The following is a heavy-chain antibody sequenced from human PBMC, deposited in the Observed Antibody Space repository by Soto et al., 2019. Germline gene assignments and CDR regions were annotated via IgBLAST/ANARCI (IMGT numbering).Heavy chain of an antibody. Sequence: GGSLRLSCAASGFTFSGSAMHWVRQAPGKGLEWVGRIKSKTDGGTTDYAAPVKGRFTISRDDSKNTLYLQMNSLKTEDTAVYYCTTEAARESSASAFRAQGTLVTVSS. CDR3: TTEAARESSASAF. J-gene: IGHJ1*01. CDR1: GFTFSGSA. CDR2: IKSKTDGGTT. V-gene: IGHV3-15*01. D-gene: IGHD3-10*01.